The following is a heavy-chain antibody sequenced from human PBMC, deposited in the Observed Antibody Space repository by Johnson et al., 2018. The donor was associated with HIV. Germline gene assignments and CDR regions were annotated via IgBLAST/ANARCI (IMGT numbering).Heavy chain of an antibody. CDR3: ARDQSSGWYRNAFDI. V-gene: IGHV3-30*14. J-gene: IGHJ3*02. D-gene: IGHD6-19*01. Sequence: QVRLVESGGGVVQPGTSLRLSCAASGFTFSSYAMHWVRQAPGKGLEWVALISYDGSNKYYADSVKGRFTISRDNSKNTLYLQMNSLRAEDTAVYYCARDQSSGWYRNAFDIWGQGTMVTVSS. CDR2: ISYDGSNK. CDR1: GFTFSSYA.